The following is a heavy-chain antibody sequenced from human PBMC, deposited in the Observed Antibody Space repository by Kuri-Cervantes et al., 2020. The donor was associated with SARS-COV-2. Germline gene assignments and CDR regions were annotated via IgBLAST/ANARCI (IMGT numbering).Heavy chain of an antibody. Sequence: ASVKVSCKASGYTFTRYAMHWVRQAPGQGREWMGWINPNSGGTNYAQKFQGRVTMTRDTSISTAYMELSRLRSDDTAVYYCERDLTDGGNWVNWFDPWGQGTLVTVSS. CDR1: GYTFTRYA. CDR2: INPNSGGT. V-gene: IGHV1-2*02. D-gene: IGHD4-23*01. CDR3: ERDLTDGGNWVNWFDP. J-gene: IGHJ5*02.